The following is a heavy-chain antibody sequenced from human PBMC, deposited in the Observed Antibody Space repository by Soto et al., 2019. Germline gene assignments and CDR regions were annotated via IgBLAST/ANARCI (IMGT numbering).Heavy chain of an antibody. Sequence: SETLSVTCTVSGVSLSSGGCYWSWLRQHPGKGLEWIGYIYYSGSTYYNPSLKSRVTISVDTSKNQFSLKLSSVTAADTAVYYCARTRTAWGNIFDYWGQGTLVTVSS. J-gene: IGHJ4*02. CDR2: IYYSGST. D-gene: IGHD7-27*01. CDR3: ARTRTAWGNIFDY. CDR1: GVSLSSGGCY. V-gene: IGHV4-31*03.